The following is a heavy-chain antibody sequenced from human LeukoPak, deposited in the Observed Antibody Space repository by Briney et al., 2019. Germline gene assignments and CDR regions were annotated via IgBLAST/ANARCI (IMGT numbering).Heavy chain of an antibody. CDR3: ARAESPFYFDY. CDR1: GFTFSRYA. J-gene: IGHJ4*02. Sequence: GTSLRLSCAASGFTFSRYAMHWVRRAPGKGLEWVASISSSSSYIYYADSVKGRFTISRDNAKNSLSLQMNSLRAEDTAVYYCARAESPFYFDYWGQGTLVTVSS. CDR2: ISSSSSYI. V-gene: IGHV3-21*01.